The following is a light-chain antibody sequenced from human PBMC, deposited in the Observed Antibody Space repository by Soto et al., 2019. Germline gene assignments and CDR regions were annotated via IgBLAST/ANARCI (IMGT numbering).Light chain of an antibody. CDR3: GSWDSSLSAYV. V-gene: IGLV1-51*01. J-gene: IGLJ1*01. Sequence: QSVLTQPPSVSAAPGQKVTIAGSGSSSNIGGNSVSWYQQLPWTAPKLLIYDDNKRPSGIPDRFSGSKSGTSATLGITGFQTGDEADYYCGSWDSSLSAYVFGTGTKVTVL. CDR2: DDN. CDR1: SSNIGGNS.